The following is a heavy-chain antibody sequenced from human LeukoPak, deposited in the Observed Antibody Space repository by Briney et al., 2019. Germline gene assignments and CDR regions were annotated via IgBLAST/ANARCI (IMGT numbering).Heavy chain of an antibody. CDR3: ARANSYDFWGDYYYYMDV. Sequence: PSETLSLTCTVSGGSISSYYWSWIRQPPGKGLEWIGYIYYSGSTNYNPSLKSRVTISVDTSKNQFSLKLSSVTAADTAVYYCARANSYDFWGDYYYYMDVWGKGTTVTVSS. CDR2: IYYSGST. V-gene: IGHV4-59*01. CDR1: GGSISSYY. J-gene: IGHJ6*03. D-gene: IGHD3-3*01.